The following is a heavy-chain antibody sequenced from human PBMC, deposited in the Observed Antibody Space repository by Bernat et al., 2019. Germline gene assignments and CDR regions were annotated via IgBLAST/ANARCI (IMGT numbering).Heavy chain of an antibody. J-gene: IGHJ3*02. D-gene: IGHD4-17*01. V-gene: IGHV3-7*01. CDR1: TFAFSDSW. CDR2: IKQDGSEK. CDR3: ARDRPYGDSTAGAFDI. Sequence: EVRLAESGGGSVQPGGSLRLSCAASTFAFSDSWMRWVRQAPGKGLEWVANIKQDGSEKYYVDSVKGRFTISRDNAKNSLYLEMNSLRADDTAMYYCARDRPYGDSTAGAFDIWGQGTMVTVSS.